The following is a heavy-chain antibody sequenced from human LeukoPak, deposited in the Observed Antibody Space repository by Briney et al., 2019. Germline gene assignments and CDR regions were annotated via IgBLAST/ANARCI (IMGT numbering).Heavy chain of an antibody. D-gene: IGHD1-26*01. CDR2: ISSSGSTI. CDR1: GFTFSSYE. V-gene: IGHV3-48*03. J-gene: IGHJ4*02. CDR3: ARELLTVPLGY. Sequence: QSGGSLRFSCAASGFTFSSYEMNWVRQAPGKGLEWVSYISSSGSTIYYADSVKGRFTISRDNAKNSLYLQMNSLRAEDTAVYYCARELLTVPLGYWGQGTLVTVSS.